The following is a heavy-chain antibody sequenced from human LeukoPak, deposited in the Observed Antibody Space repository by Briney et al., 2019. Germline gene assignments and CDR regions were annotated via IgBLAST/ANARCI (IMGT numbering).Heavy chain of an antibody. CDR1: GYSFTSYC. CDR2: IYPGDSDT. CDR3: ARLTTVVKTNNFDY. D-gene: IGHD4-23*01. J-gene: IGHJ4*02. V-gene: IGHV5-51*01. Sequence: GESLKITCKGSGYSFTSYCIGWVRQMPGKGLEWMGIIYPGDSDTRYSPSFQGQVTISADKSISTAYLQWSSLKASDTAMYYCARLTTVVKTNNFDYWGQGTLVTVSS.